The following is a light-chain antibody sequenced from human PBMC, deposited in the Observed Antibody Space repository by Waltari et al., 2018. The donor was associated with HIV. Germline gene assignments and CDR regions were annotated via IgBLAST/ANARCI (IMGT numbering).Light chain of an antibody. J-gene: IGLJ1*01. V-gene: IGLV1-44*01. CDR2: SNN. CDR3: AAWDDSLNGYV. Sequence: QSVLTQPPSASGTPGQRVTISCSGSSSNIGSNTVHWYQHLPGTAPKLLIYSNNQRPSGVPDRFSGSKSGTSASLAISGLQSEDEADYYCAAWDDSLNGYVFGTGTKVTVL. CDR1: SSNIGSNT.